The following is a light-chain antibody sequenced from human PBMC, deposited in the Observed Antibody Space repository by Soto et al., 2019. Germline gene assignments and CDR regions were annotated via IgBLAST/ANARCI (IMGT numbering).Light chain of an antibody. Sequence: QSALTQPASVSGSPGQSITISCIGTTSDIGGYDYVSWYQHHPGKAPKLLIYDVYNRPSGISTRFSGSKSGNTASLTISGLQTEDEADHYCTSYVSASTPYVFGTGTKVTVL. CDR2: DVY. V-gene: IGLV2-14*01. CDR1: TSDIGGYDY. J-gene: IGLJ1*01. CDR3: TSYVSASTPYV.